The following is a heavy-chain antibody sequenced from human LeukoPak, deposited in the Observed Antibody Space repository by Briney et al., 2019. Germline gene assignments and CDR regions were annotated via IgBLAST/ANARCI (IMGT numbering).Heavy chain of an antibody. D-gene: IGHD1-26*01. Sequence: PGRSLRFYCAASGFTFSSYGMHWVRQAPGKGLEWVAVITYDGSNKYYADSVKGRFTISRDNSKNTLYLQMNSLRAEDTAVYYCAKDVGSYYGGKAGFDYWGQGTLVTVSS. V-gene: IGHV3-30*18. CDR3: AKDVGSYYGGKAGFDY. CDR1: GFTFSSYG. CDR2: ITYDGSNK. J-gene: IGHJ4*02.